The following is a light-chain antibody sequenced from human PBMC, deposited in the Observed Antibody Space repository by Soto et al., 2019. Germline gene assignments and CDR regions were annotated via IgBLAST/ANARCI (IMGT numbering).Light chain of an antibody. CDR3: QQYHSFPLT. CDR1: QSISSW. Sequence: DFQMTQSPSTLSASVGDRVTITCRASQSISSWLAWYQQKPGKAPKLLIYKASSLQSGVPSRFSGSGSGTEFTLIISGLQPDDFATYHCQQYHSFPLTFGGGTKVEVK. CDR2: KAS. J-gene: IGKJ4*01. V-gene: IGKV1-5*03.